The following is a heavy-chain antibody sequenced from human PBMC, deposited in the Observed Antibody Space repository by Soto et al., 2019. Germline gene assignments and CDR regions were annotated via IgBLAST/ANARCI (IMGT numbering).Heavy chain of an antibody. J-gene: IGHJ6*02. CDR1: GGSISSGGYY. D-gene: IGHD6-6*01. CDR3: ARSTLYSSSSSGMDV. CDR2: IYYSGST. V-gene: IGHV4-31*03. Sequence: KPSETLSLTCTVSGGSISSGGYYWSWIRQHPGKGLEWIGYIYYSGSTYYNPSLKSRVTISVDTSKNQFSLKLSSVTAADTAVYYCARSTLYSSSSSGMDVWGQGTTVTVSS.